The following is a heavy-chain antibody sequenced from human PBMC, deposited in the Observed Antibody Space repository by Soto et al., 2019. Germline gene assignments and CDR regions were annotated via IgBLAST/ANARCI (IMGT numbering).Heavy chain of an antibody. CDR3: ARPGTDY. V-gene: IGHV5-51*01. Sequence: RESLKISFKGSGYNFSSNWIGWVRQMPGKGLEWMGIIDPGDSDTRYSPSFQGQVTISADKSISTAYLQWSTLKASDSGTYYCARPGTDYWGQGTLVTVSS. D-gene: IGHD1-1*01. CDR2: IDPGDSDT. CDR1: GYNFSSNW. J-gene: IGHJ4*02.